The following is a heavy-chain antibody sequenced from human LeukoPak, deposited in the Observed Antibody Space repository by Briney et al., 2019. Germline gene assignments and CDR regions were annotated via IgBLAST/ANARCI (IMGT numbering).Heavy chain of an antibody. CDR2: IYYSGST. Sequence: SQTLSLTRTVSGGSISSYYWSWIRQPPGKGLEWIGDIYYSGSTNYNPSLKSRVTISVDTSKNQFSLKLSSVTAADRAVYYCARHLRTDDSSSSYYFDYWGQGTLVTVSS. J-gene: IGHJ4*02. CDR3: ARHLRTDDSSSSYYFDY. D-gene: IGHD6-13*01. CDR1: GGSISSYY. V-gene: IGHV4-59*08.